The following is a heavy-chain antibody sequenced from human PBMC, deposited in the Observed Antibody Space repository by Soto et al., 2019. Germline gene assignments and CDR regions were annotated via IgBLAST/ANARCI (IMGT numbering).Heavy chain of an antibody. Sequence: EVQLVESGGGLVQPGGSLRLSCAASGFTFSSYWMHWVRQAPGKGLVWVSRIKSDGSDTSYADSVKGRFTISRDNAKNTLYRQMSSLRAEATAVYYCVRVAYGDLGGCGQGTLVTVSS. CDR1: GFTFSSYW. CDR3: VRVAYGDLGG. J-gene: IGHJ4*02. D-gene: IGHD4-17*01. CDR2: IKSDGSDT. V-gene: IGHV3-74*01.